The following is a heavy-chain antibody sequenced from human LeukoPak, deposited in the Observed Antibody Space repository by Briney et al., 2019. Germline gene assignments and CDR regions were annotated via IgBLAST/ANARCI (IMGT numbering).Heavy chain of an antibody. CDR1: GFSLSTSGVG. CDR3: AQADSSGYPLDY. Sequence: SGPTLVIPTQTLTLTCTFSGFSLSTSGVGVGWIRQPPGKALEWLALIYLDDDKPYSPSLKSRLTITNDTSKNQVVLTMTNMDPVDTATYYCAQADSSGYPLDYWGQGTLVTVSS. D-gene: IGHD3-22*01. J-gene: IGHJ4*02. V-gene: IGHV2-5*02. CDR2: IYLDDDK.